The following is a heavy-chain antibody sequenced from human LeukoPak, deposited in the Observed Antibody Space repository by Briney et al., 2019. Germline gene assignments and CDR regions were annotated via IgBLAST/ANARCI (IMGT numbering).Heavy chain of an antibody. Sequence: PGGSLRLSCAASGFTFSSYAMSWVRQAPGKGLEWVSAISGSGGSTYYADSVKGRFTISRDNSKNTLYLQMNSLRAEDTAVYYCAKDPGYGDYVRRGLFWFDPWGQGTLVTVSS. CDR3: AKDPGYGDYVRRGLFWFDP. CDR1: GFTFSSYA. D-gene: IGHD4-17*01. CDR2: ISGSGGST. V-gene: IGHV3-23*01. J-gene: IGHJ5*02.